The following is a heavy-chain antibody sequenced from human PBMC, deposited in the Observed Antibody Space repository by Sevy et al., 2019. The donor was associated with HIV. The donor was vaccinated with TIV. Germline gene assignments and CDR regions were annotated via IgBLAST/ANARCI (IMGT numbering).Heavy chain of an antibody. Sequence: GGSLRLSCAASGFTFDDYVMHWVRQPPGKGLEWVSGVSWDSGRIDYADSVRGRFTISRDNAKKSLYLQMNSLRAEDTALYYCARGGLDSNWFRSFDYWGRGTLVTVSS. CDR2: VSWDSGRI. J-gene: IGHJ4*02. D-gene: IGHD6-13*01. V-gene: IGHV3-9*01. CDR3: ARGGLDSNWFRSFDY. CDR1: GFTFDDYV.